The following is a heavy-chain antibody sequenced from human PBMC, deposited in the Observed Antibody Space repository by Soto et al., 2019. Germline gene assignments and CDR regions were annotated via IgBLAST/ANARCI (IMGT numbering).Heavy chain of an antibody. CDR2: ISYDGSNK. Sequence: QVQLVESGGGVVQPGRSLRLSCAASGFTFSSYGMHWVRQAPGKGLEWVAVISYDGSNKYYADSVKGRFTISRENSKNTLYLHMNSLRAEETAVYYGAKIGYSYGDAFDIWGQGTMVTVSS. J-gene: IGHJ3*02. V-gene: IGHV3-30*18. CDR3: AKIGYSYGDAFDI. CDR1: GFTFSSYG. D-gene: IGHD5-18*01.